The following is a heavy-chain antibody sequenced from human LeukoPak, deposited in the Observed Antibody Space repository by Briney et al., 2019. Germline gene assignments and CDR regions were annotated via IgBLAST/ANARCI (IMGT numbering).Heavy chain of an antibody. V-gene: IGHV3-7*01. CDR2: IKQDGSEK. J-gene: IGHJ5*02. Sequence: GGSLRLSCAASGFPFSSYWMSWVRQAPGKGLEWVANIKQDGSEKYYVDSVKGRFTISRDNAKNSLYLQMNSLRAEDTAVYYCARGAMGATATDNWFDPWGQGTLVTVSS. CDR3: ARGAMGATATDNWFDP. D-gene: IGHD1-26*01. CDR1: GFPFSSYW.